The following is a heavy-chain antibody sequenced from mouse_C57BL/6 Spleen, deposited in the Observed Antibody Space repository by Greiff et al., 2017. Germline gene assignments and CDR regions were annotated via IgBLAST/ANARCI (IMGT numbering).Heavy chain of an antibody. CDR2: IVPGSGST. J-gene: IGHJ1*03. D-gene: IGHD1-1*01. CDR3: ASITTVVATDWYFDV. CDR1: GYTFTGYW. Sequence: QVQLQQSGAELMKPGASVKLSCKATGYTFTGYWIEWVKQRPGHGLEWIGEIVPGSGSTNYNEKFKGKATFTADTSYNTAYMQLSSLTTEDSAIYYCASITTVVATDWYFDVWGTGTTVTVSS. V-gene: IGHV1-9*01.